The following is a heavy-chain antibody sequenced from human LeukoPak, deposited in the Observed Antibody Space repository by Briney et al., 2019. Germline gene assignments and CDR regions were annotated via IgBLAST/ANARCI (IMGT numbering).Heavy chain of an antibody. D-gene: IGHD3-22*01. Sequence: GGSLRLSCAASGFTFRKYWMHWVRQAPGKGLEWVPAISGSGGTTYYADSVKGRFTISRDNSKNTLYLQMNSLRAEDTAVYYCAKTPSYYDSSGYYSFDYWGQGTLVTVSS. CDR3: AKTPSYYDSSGYYSFDY. CDR2: ISGSGGTT. CDR1: GFTFRKYW. V-gene: IGHV3-23*01. J-gene: IGHJ4*02.